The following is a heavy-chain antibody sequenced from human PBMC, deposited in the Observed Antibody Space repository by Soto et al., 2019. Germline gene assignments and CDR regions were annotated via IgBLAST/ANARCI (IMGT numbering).Heavy chain of an antibody. V-gene: IGHV1-2*02. CDR1: GYTFTGYY. CDR2: INPNSGGT. J-gene: IGHJ6*02. CDR3: ARVGSPQLSASPHVRNYYYGMDV. D-gene: IGHD3-10*01. Sequence: GASVKVSCKASGYTFTGYYMHWVRQAPGQGLEWMGWINPNSGGTNYAQKFQGRVTMTRDTSISTAYMELSRLRSDDTAVYYCARVGSPQLSASPHVRNYYYGMDVWGQGTTVTVSS.